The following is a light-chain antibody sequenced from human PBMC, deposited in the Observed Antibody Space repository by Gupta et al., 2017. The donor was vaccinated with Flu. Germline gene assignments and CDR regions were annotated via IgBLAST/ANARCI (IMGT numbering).Light chain of an antibody. CDR3: GAWDTSLSVVV. CDR2: EYN. Sequence: QSVLTQPPSLSAAPGQKVTISCSGRGSNIGNNYVSWYQQLPGTAPKLLIYEYNKRPSGIPDRFSGSKSGTSATLDITGLQTGDEADYYCGAWDTSLSVVVFGGGTKLTVL. V-gene: IGLV1-51*02. CDR1: GSNIGNNY. J-gene: IGLJ2*01.